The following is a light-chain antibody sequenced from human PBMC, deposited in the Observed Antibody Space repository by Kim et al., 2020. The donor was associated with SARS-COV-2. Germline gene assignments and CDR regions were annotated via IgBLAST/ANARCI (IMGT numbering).Light chain of an antibody. CDR2: DAS. Sequence: SLSPGDRATLSCRASQSVDNYLAWYQQKPGQAPRLLIYDASNRATGIPARFSGGGSGTDFTLTISSLEPEDFAVYYCQQRRKWPTFGGGTKVDIK. V-gene: IGKV3-11*01. CDR3: QQRRKWPT. J-gene: IGKJ4*01. CDR1: QSVDNY.